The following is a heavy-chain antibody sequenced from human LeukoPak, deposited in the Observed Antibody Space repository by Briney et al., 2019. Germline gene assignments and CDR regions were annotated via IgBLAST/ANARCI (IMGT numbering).Heavy chain of an antibody. J-gene: IGHJ3*02. D-gene: IGHD6-13*01. CDR1: GFTFDDYA. V-gene: IGHV3-9*03. Sequence: PGRSLRLSCAASGFTFDDYAMHWVRQAPGKGLEWVSGISWNSGSIGYADSVKGRFTISRDNAKNSLYLQMNSLRAEDMALYYCASEIAAGAFDIWGQGTMVTVSS. CDR3: ASEIAAGAFDI. CDR2: ISWNSGSI.